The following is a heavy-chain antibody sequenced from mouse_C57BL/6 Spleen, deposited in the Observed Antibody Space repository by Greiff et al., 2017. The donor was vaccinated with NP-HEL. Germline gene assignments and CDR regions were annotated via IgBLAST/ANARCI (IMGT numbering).Heavy chain of an antibody. J-gene: IGHJ1*03. CDR1: GYTFTSYW. D-gene: IGHD1-1*01. Sequence: QVQLQQPGAELVMPGASVKLSCKASGYTFTSYWMHWVKQRPGQGLEWIGEIDPSDSYTNYNQKFKGKATLTVDKSSSTAYMQLSSLTSEDSTVYYCARPITTVVAPSYWYFDVWGTGTTVTVSS. CDR2: IDPSDSYT. CDR3: ARPITTVVAPSYWYFDV. V-gene: IGHV1-69*01.